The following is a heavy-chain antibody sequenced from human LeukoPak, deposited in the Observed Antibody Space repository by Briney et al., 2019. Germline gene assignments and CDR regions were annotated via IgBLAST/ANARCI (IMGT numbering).Heavy chain of an antibody. D-gene: IGHD6-19*01. J-gene: IGHJ4*02. CDR2: IDTSGST. Sequence: PSETLSLTCTVSGGSMSSYQWTWIRQPAGKGLEYIGRIDTSGSTDYNPSLKSRVSMSADTSKNQLSLRLTSVTAADTAVYYCARVFYSSGWDGLDYWGQGTLVTVSS. V-gene: IGHV4-4*07. CDR1: GGSMSSYQ. CDR3: ARVFYSSGWDGLDY.